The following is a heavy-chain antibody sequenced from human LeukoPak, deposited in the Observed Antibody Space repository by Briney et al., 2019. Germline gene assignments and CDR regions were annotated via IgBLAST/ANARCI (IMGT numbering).Heavy chain of an antibody. J-gene: IGHJ4*02. Sequence: TGGSLRLSCAASGFTVSSNYMSWVRQAPGKGLEWVSVIYGGGTSYYADSVKGRFTISRDNSKNTLYLQMNSLRAEDSAVYYCARDSYGSGTYYQGYWGQGTLVTVSS. CDR1: GFTVSSNY. D-gene: IGHD3-10*01. CDR3: ARDSYGSGTYYQGY. V-gene: IGHV3-66*01. CDR2: IYGGGTS.